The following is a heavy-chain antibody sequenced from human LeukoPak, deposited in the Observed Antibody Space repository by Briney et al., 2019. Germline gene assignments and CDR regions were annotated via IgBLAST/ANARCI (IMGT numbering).Heavy chain of an antibody. D-gene: IGHD3-10*01. Sequence: GGPLRRSCAASGFTCSNYGMHWVRQAPGKGLEWVALISFDGSQKYYADSVKGRFTISRDNSKSTVYLQMNSLRVEDAAVYYCSKDLTSDFGGDLDPWGQGTLVTVSS. CDR1: GFTCSNYG. J-gene: IGHJ5*02. V-gene: IGHV3-30*02. CDR3: SKDLTSDFGGDLDP. CDR2: ISFDGSQK.